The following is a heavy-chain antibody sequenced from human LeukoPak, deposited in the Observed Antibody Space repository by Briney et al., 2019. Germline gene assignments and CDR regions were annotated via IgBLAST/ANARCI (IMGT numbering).Heavy chain of an antibody. CDR2: IYYSGNT. CDR3: AREAGIAAAGTWGWFDP. CDR1: GGSISTYY. J-gene: IGHJ5*02. D-gene: IGHD6-13*01. V-gene: IGHV4-59*01. Sequence: SETLSLTCTVSGGSISTYYWSWIRQPPGKGLEWIGYIYYSGNTNYNPSLKSRVTISVDTSKNQFSLKLSSVTAADTAVYYCAREAGIAAAGTWGWFDPWGQGTLVTVSS.